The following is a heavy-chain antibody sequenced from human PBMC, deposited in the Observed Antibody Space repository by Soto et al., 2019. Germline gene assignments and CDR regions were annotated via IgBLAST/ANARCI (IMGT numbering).Heavy chain of an antibody. V-gene: IGHV3-48*03. D-gene: IGHD3-3*01. Sequence: PGGSLRLSCAVSGFSFSNYEMNWVRQAPGRGLEWVSYISGSSSMIYYTDSVKGRFIISRDNAKNSLFLQMNSLRAEDTAVYPCANDFWSEFSWGQGTLVTVSS. J-gene: IGHJ5*02. CDR3: ANDFWSEFS. CDR2: ISGSSSMI. CDR1: GFSFSNYE.